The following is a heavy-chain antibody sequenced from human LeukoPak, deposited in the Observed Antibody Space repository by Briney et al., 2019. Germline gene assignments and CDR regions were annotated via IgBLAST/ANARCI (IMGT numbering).Heavy chain of an antibody. CDR2: IYYSGST. CDR3: ATGARAVYRERTFDI. CDR1: GGSISSYY. J-gene: IGHJ3*02. Sequence: PSETLSLTCTVSGGSISSYYWSWIRQPPGKGLEWIGYIYYSGSTNYNPSLKSRVTISVDTSKNQFSLKLSSVTAADTAVYCCATGARAVYRERTFDIWGQGTMVTVSS. V-gene: IGHV4-59*01. D-gene: IGHD1-14*01.